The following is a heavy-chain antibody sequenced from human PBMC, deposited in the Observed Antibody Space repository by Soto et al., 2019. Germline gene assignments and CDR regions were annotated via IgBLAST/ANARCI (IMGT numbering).Heavy chain of an antibody. CDR2: ISSSGGGT. V-gene: IGHV3-23*01. D-gene: IGHD3-3*01. CDR3: ARGLYDFWSGSSPSGY. Sequence: EMEVLQSGGGLVQPGGSLRLACVTSGFTFRKYAMSWVRQAPGKGLEWVSGISSSGGGTYYSDSVKGRFTISRDNSKNTVFLQMNSLRAEDTAVYYCARGLYDFWSGSSPSGYWGQGTLVTVSS. CDR1: GFTFRKYA. J-gene: IGHJ4*02.